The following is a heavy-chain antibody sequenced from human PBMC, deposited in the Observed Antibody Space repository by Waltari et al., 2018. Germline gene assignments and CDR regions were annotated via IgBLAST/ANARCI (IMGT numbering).Heavy chain of an antibody. V-gene: IGHV3-74*01. D-gene: IGHD2-15*01. CDR3: ARGDYCSGGSCSYYY. Sequence: EVQLVESGGGLVQPGGSLRLSCAASGFTFSSYWMHWVRQTPGKGLVWVSRINSDGGSTSYADSVKGRFTISRDNAKNTLYLQMNSLRAEDTAVYYCARGDYCSGGSCSYYYWGQGTLVTVSS. CDR2: INSDGGST. J-gene: IGHJ4*02. CDR1: GFTFSSYW.